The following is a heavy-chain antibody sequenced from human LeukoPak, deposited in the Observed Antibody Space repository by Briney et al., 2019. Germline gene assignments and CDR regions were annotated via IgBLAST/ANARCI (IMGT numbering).Heavy chain of an antibody. CDR1: GASISSGSNY. Sequence: SETLSLTCGVSGASISSGSNYWGWIRQPPGKTLEWIGSIYSSGSTYYNPSLKSRVIIIIDTPKNHFSLTLSSVTAADTAVYYCARGQEDIGKFDYWGQGTLVTVSS. J-gene: IGHJ4*02. CDR3: ARGQEDIGKFDY. V-gene: IGHV4-39*07. CDR2: IYSSGST.